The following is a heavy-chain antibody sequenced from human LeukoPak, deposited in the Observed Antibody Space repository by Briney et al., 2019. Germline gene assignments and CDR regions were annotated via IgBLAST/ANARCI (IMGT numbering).Heavy chain of an antibody. V-gene: IGHV4-34*01. Sequence: PSETLSLTCAVYGGSFSGYYWSWIRQPPGKGLEWIGEINHSGSTNYNPSLKSRVTISVDTSKNQFSLKLSSVTAADTAVYYCARDWAGNDYWGQGTLVTVSS. CDR3: ARDWAGNDY. J-gene: IGHJ4*02. CDR2: INHSGST. CDR1: GGSFSGYY. D-gene: IGHD6-19*01.